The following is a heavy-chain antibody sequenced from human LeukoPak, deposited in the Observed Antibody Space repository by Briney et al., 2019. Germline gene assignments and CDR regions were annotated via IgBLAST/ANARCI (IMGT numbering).Heavy chain of an antibody. Sequence: SETLSLTCTVSGYSISSGYYWGWIRQPPGKGLEWIGSFYHSGSTYYNPSLKSRVTISVQTSKNQCSLQLSSVTAADTAVYYCARDPRSMRIFGVVIEAGFDPWGEGTLVTVSS. CDR2: FYHSGST. V-gene: IGHV4-38-2*02. J-gene: IGHJ5*02. D-gene: IGHD3-3*01. CDR3: ARDPRSMRIFGVVIEAGFDP. CDR1: GYSISSGYY.